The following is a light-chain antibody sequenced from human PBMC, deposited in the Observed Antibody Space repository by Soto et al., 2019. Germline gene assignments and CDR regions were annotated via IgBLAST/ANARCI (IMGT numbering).Light chain of an antibody. CDR1: SSDVGGYNY. CDR2: EVS. V-gene: IGLV2-14*01. J-gene: IGLJ3*02. Sequence: QSALTQPASVSGSPGQSIIISCTGTSSDVGGYNYVSWYQQHPGKAPKVMIYEVSNRPSGVSNRFSGSKSGNTASLTISGLQAEDEADYYCSSYTSSSTFVFGGGTKLTVL. CDR3: SSYTSSSTFV.